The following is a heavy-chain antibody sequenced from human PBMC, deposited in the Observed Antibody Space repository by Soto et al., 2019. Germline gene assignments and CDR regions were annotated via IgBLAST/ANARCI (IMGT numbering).Heavy chain of an antibody. V-gene: IGHV1-2*02. CDR2: INPNSGGT. Sequence: QVQVVQSGAEVKKPGASVKVSCTASGYTFTDYRIHWVRQAPGQGLEWMGWINPNSGGTNYAQKFQGGVTMTRDTSISTAYTELSRLRSDDTAVYYCARDGTNAFDIWGQGTMVNVAS. CDR1: GYTFTDYR. J-gene: IGHJ3*02. CDR3: ARDGTNAFDI. D-gene: IGHD1-1*01.